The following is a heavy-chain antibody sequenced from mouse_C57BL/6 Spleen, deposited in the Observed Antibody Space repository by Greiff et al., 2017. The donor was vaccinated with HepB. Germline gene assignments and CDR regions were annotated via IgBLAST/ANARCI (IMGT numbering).Heavy chain of an antibody. D-gene: IGHD2-2*01. V-gene: IGHV3-6*01. CDR2: ISYDGSN. J-gene: IGHJ4*01. CDR1: GYSITSGYY. Sequence: EVKLMESGPGLVKPSQSLSLTCSVTGYSITSGYYWNWIRQFPGNKLEWMGSISYDGSNNYNPSLKNRISITRDTSKNQCFLKLNSVTTEDTATYDCARSGWLRDAMDYWGQGTSVTVSS. CDR3: ARSGWLRDAMDY.